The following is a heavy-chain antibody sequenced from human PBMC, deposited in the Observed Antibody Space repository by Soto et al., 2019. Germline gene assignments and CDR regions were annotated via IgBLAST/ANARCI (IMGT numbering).Heavy chain of an antibody. CDR3: TGNYFESSGYHYYFDY. V-gene: IGHV3-49*04. Sequence: PGGSLRLSCTASGFTFGDYAMNWVRQAPGKGLEWVGFIRTKVYGGTTEYAASVNGRFTISRDDSKSIAYLQMNSLKTEDTAVYYCTGNYFESSGYHYYFDYWGQGALVTVSS. CDR2: IRTKVYGGTT. D-gene: IGHD3-22*01. CDR1: GFTFGDYA. J-gene: IGHJ4*02.